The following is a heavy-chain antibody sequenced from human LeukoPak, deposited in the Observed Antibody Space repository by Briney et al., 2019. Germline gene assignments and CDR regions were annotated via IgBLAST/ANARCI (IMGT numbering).Heavy chain of an antibody. CDR1: GFTFSSYT. D-gene: IGHD3-10*01. CDR3: AREYGSGSYYYDY. CDR2: VSGSGGST. V-gene: IGHV3-23*01. J-gene: IGHJ4*02. Sequence: GGSLRLSCAASGFTFSSYTMTWVRQAPGKGLQWVSAVSGSGGSTYYADSVKGRFTISRDNSKNTLYLQMNTLRAEDTAVYYCAREYGSGSYYYDYWGQGTLVTVSS.